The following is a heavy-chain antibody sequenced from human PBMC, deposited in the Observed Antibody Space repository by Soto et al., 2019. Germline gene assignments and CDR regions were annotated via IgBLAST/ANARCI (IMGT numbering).Heavy chain of an antibody. CDR3: TRRDHWTDYYFDP. Sequence: SETLSLTCTVSGGSIRVQSYYWTWIRQTPGKGLEWVGSSYYCVTTFLNPALEGRVTISVDTSTNQFSLRLNSVTAADTAVYYCTRRDHWTDYYFDPWGQATLVT. V-gene: IGHV4-39*01. J-gene: IGHJ5*02. D-gene: IGHD1-26*01. CDR2: SYYCVTT. CDR1: GGSIRVQSYY.